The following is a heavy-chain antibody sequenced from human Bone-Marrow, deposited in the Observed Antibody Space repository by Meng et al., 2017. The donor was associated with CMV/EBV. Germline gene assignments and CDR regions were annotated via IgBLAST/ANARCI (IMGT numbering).Heavy chain of an antibody. CDR3: AKGQVMTDQVPFDF. Sequence: SGFTFSSYAMSWVRQAPGKGLEWVSSISGSGDSTYYADSVKGRFTISGDNSNNMVDLQMNSLRAEDTAKYYCAKGQVMTDQVPFDFWGQGTLVTVSS. J-gene: IGHJ4*02. CDR1: GFTFSSYA. V-gene: IGHV3-23*01. CDR2: ISGSGDST. D-gene: IGHD2-2*01.